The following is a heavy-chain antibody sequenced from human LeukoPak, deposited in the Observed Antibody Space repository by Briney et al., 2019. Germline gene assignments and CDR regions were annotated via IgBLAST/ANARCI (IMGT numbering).Heavy chain of an antibody. D-gene: IGHD3-10*01. J-gene: IGHJ4*02. Sequence: GGSLRLSCAASGFTFSDYYMSWIRQAPGKGLEGVSYISSSSSYTNYADSVKGRFTISRDNAKTSLYLQVNSLRAEDTAVYHCARVIGHYGSGRSYYFDNWGQGTLVTVSS. V-gene: IGHV3-11*06. CDR2: ISSSSSYT. CDR3: ARVIGHYGSGRSYYFDN. CDR1: GFTFSDYY.